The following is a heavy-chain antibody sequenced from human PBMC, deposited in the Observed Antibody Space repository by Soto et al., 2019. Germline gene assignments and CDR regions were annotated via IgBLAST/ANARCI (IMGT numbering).Heavy chain of an antibody. CDR3: ARDGEMATYAFDI. Sequence: GGSLRLSCAASGFTFSGYSMNWVRQAPGKGLEWVSSISSSGSYIYYADSVKGRFTISRDNAKNSLYLQMNSLRAEDTAVYYCARDGEMATYAFDIWGQGTMVTVSS. J-gene: IGHJ3*02. CDR1: GFTFSGYS. V-gene: IGHV3-21*01. CDR2: ISSSGSYI. D-gene: IGHD5-12*01.